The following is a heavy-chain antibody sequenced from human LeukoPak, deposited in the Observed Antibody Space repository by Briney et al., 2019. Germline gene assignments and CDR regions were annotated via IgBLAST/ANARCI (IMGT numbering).Heavy chain of an antibody. V-gene: IGHV2-5*02. CDR1: GLSLSTTGVR. CDR2: IYVDDDK. CDR3: AHGRIAARIEDEPFSA. Sequence: SGPTLLNPTQTLTLTCTFSGLSLSTTGVRVGWIPQPPGKALEWLALIYVDDDKRYSPSLRSTLTITKDTSKNQVVLTVTNMDPVDTATYYCAHGRIAARIEDEPFSAWGQGTLVTVSS. J-gene: IGHJ5*02. D-gene: IGHD6-6*01.